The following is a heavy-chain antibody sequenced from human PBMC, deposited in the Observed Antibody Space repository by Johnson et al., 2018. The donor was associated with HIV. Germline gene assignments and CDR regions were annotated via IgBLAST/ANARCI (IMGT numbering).Heavy chain of an antibody. V-gene: IGHV3-7*01. CDR1: GFTFSTYW. J-gene: IGHJ3*02. D-gene: IGHD5-12*01. CDR3: ARDQVDRGGAFDS. CDR2: IKQDGSEK. Sequence: EVQLVESGGGVVQPGRSLRLSCAASGFTFSTYWMSWVRQAPGKGLEWVANIKQDGSEKYYVDSVKGRFTISRDNAKNSLYLQMNSLRAEDTAGYYVARDQVDRGGAFDSWGQGTMVTVSS.